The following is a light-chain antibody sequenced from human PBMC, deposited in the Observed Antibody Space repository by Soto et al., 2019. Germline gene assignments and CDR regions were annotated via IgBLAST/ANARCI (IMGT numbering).Light chain of an antibody. CDR1: TGTVTSGHY. Sequence: QTVVTQEPSLTVSPRGTVTLTCASSTGTVTSGHYPNWLQQKPGQAPRALIYSTDTRHSLTPARFSGSLLGGKAALTLSGVQPEDEADYYCLLYYGGAVVFGGGTKLTVL. CDR3: LLYYGGAVV. CDR2: STD. V-gene: IGLV7-43*01. J-gene: IGLJ2*01.